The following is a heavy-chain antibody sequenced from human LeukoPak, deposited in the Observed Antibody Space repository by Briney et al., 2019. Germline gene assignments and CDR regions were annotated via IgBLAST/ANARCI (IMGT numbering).Heavy chain of an antibody. V-gene: IGHV4-34*01. J-gene: IGHJ4*02. CDR3: ARVDTVMAKDPYYFDY. CDR2: INHSGST. CDR1: GGSFSGYY. Sequence: SETLSLTCAVYGGSFSGYYWSWIRQPPGKGLEWIGEINHSGSTNYNPSLKSRVTISVDTSKNQFSLKLSSVTAADTAVYYCARVDTVMAKDPYYFDYWGQGTLVTVSS. D-gene: IGHD5-18*01.